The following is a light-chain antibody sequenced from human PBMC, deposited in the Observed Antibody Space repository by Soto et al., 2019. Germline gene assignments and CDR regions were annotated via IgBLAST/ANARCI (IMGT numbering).Light chain of an antibody. Sequence: QSVLTQPPSVSAAPGQKVTISCAGSSSNIGTNYVSWYQHLPGTAPKLLIFDNTKRPSGIPDRFSGFKSGTSATLDIVGLQTGDEADYYCGTWDTSLSAFYVFGTGTKVTVL. CDR2: DNT. J-gene: IGLJ1*01. CDR1: SSNIGTNY. V-gene: IGLV1-51*01. CDR3: GTWDTSLSAFYV.